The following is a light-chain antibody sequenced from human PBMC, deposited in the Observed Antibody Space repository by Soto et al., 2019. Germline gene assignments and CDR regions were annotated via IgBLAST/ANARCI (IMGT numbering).Light chain of an antibody. Sequence: QSVLTQPPSVSGAPGQRVTISCTGSSSNIGAGYDVHWYQQLPGTAPKLLIYGNSNRPSGVPDRFSGSKSGTSAFLAITGLQAEDGADYYCQSYDSSLSGSEVFGGGTKLTVL. V-gene: IGLV1-40*01. CDR2: GNS. CDR3: QSYDSSLSGSEV. J-gene: IGLJ2*01. CDR1: SSNIGAGYD.